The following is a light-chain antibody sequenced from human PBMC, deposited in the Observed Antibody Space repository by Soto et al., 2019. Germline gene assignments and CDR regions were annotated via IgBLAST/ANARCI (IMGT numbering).Light chain of an antibody. J-gene: IGKJ4*01. Sequence: EIEMTQSPATLSVSPGERATLSCRASQNINSDLAWYQQKPGQTPRLLIYGASTRATGIPTKFSGSGSGTDFTLTISSLQSEDFAVYYCQQYNNWPLTFGGGTKVDIK. V-gene: IGKV3-15*01. CDR2: GAS. CDR1: QNINSD. CDR3: QQYNNWPLT.